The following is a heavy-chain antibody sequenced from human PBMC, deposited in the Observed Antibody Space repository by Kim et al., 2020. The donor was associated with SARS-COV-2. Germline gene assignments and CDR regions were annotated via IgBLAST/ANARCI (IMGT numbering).Heavy chain of an antibody. J-gene: IGHJ5*02. Sequence: GGSLRLSCVASGFTFSDYYMSWIRQAPGKGLEWLSYISGVNSYTKYADSVKSRFTISRDNAKNSLFLQMNSLRAEDTAVYYCAGVSYGAASYYWFDPWGQGTLVTVSS. V-gene: IGHV3-11*05. D-gene: IGHD3-10*01. CDR2: ISGVNSYT. CDR3: AGVSYGAASYYWFDP. CDR1: GFTFSDYY.